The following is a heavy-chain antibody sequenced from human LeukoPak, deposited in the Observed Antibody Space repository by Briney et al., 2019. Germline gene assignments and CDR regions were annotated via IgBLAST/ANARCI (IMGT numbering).Heavy chain of an antibody. D-gene: IGHD2-2*01. Sequence: SDTLSLTCTVSGGSISIGGYYCRWVRQHPGRGLEWIVYIYYSGSTYYNPSLKSRVTISVDTSKNQFSLKLSSVTAADTAVYYCARGDRYCSSTSCSNWFDHWGQGILVTVSS. V-gene: IGHV4-31*03. CDR2: IYYSGST. J-gene: IGHJ5*02. CDR3: ARGDRYCSSTSCSNWFDH. CDR1: GGSISIGGYY.